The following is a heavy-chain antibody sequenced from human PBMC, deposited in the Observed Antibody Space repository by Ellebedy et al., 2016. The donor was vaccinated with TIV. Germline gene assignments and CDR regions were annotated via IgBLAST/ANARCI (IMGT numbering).Heavy chain of an antibody. V-gene: IGHV3-48*02. CDR3: ARDLYGDYVYDH. CDR2: ISSSGSTI. J-gene: IGHJ4*02. Sequence: GGSLRLSXAASGFTFSSYSMNWVRQAPGKGLEWISYISSSGSTIYYADSVRGRFTISRDNAKSSLYLQMHSLKDEDTAVYYCARDLYGDYVYDHWGQGTLVTVSS. CDR1: GFTFSSYS. D-gene: IGHD4-17*01.